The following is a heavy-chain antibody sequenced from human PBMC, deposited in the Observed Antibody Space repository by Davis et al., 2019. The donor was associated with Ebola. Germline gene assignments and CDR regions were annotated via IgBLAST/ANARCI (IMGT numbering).Heavy chain of an antibody. CDR3: ARTKNDYGDF. J-gene: IGHJ4*02. CDR1: GFSVSGNY. Sequence: PGGSLRLSCAVSGFSVSGNYMTWVRQSPGRGLEWVSVIQSGGFTYYRESVRGRFTISRDTSKNMVYLQMNSLRVEDTALYYCARTKNDYGDFWGQGTLVTVSS. V-gene: IGHV3-53*01. CDR2: IQSGGFT.